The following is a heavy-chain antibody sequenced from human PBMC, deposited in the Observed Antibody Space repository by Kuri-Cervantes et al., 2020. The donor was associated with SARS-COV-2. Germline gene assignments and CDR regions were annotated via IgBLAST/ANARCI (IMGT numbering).Heavy chain of an antibody. D-gene: IGHD3-16*02. CDR3: ARGPSWGYFWGTYRGGWDSFDI. J-gene: IGHJ3*02. Sequence: ASVKVSCKASGYTFTGYYIHWVRQAPGQGLEWMGRINPNSGGTNSAQKFQVWVIMTRDTSISTAYMELSRLRSDDTAVYYCARGPSWGYFWGTYRGGWDSFDIWGQGTMVTVSS. V-gene: IGHV1-2*04. CDR1: GYTFTGYY. CDR2: INPNSGGT.